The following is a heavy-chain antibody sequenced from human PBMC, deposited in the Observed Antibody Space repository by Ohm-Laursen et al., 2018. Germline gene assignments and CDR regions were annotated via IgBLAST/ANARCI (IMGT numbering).Heavy chain of an antibody. CDR3: ALYDSSSYRD. CDR1: GFIFSNYA. CDR2: ISKDGDGT. Sequence: GSLRLSCTASGFIFSNYAMHWVRQAPGKGPEYVSAISKDGDGTYYTNSVKGRFTISRDNSKNTLYLQMGSLRAEDMAVYHCALYDSSSYRDWGQGTLVTVSS. J-gene: IGHJ4*02. V-gene: IGHV3-64*01. D-gene: IGHD3-22*01.